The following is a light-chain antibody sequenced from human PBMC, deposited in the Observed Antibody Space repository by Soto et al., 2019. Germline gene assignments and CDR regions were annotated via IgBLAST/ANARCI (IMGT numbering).Light chain of an antibody. CDR3: QQRTDRPPWT. V-gene: IGKV3-11*01. Sequence: EIVLTQSPATLSLSPGERATLSCRASQSIGLAIAWYQHKPGQAPRLLIFDASQRATGIPARFRGSGSGTDFTLSISSLEPEDFAFYYCQQRTDRPPWTFGQGTKVDIK. CDR2: DAS. CDR1: QSIGLA. J-gene: IGKJ1*01.